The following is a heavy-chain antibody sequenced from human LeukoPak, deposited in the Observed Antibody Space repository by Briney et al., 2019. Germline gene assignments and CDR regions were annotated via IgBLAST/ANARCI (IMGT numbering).Heavy chain of an antibody. J-gene: IGHJ4*02. CDR1: GGSISSYY. Sequence: SETLSLTCTVSGGSISSYYWSWIRQPPGKGLEWVGYIQYSGSTNYNPSLKSRVTISVDTSKNQFSLKLTSVTAADTAVYYCARSVYTTSSHPYFFDYWGQETLVTVSS. D-gene: IGHD6-6*01. V-gene: IGHV4-59*01. CDR2: IQYSGST. CDR3: ARSVYTTSSHPYFFDY.